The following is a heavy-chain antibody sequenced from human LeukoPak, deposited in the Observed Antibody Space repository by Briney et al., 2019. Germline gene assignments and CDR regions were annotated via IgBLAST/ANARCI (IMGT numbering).Heavy chain of an antibody. CDR3: ARVICSSTSCPRYYFDY. Sequence: ASVKVSCKASGYTFTSYGISWVRQAPGQRLEWMGWINAGNGNTKYSQKFQGRVTITRDTSASTAYMELSSLRSEDTAVYYCARVICSSTSCPRYYFDYWGQGTLVTVSS. CDR1: GYTFTSYG. D-gene: IGHD2-2*01. CDR2: INAGNGNT. J-gene: IGHJ4*02. V-gene: IGHV1-3*01.